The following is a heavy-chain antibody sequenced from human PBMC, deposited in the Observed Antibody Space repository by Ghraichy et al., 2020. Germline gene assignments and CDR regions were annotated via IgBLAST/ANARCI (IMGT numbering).Heavy chain of an antibody. V-gene: IGHV3-48*01. D-gene: IGHD2-15*01. Sequence: GGSLRLSCAASGFTFSSYSMNWVRQAPGKGLEWVSYISSSSSTIYYADSVKGRFTISRDNAKNSLYLQMNSLRAEDTAVYYCARQAATPWSTYYYGMDVWGQGTTVTVSS. CDR2: ISSSSSTI. J-gene: IGHJ6*02. CDR1: GFTFSSYS. CDR3: ARQAATPWSTYYYGMDV.